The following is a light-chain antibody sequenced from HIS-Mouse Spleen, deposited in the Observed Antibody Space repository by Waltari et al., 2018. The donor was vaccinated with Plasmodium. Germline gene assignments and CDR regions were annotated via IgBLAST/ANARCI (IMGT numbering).Light chain of an antibody. Sequence: EIVLTQSPATLSLSPGERATISCRASQSVRSNSARYQQKPGQAPRLLIYDASNRATGIPARFSGSGSGTDFTLTISSLEPEDFAVYYCQQRSNWPPLTFGGGTKVEIK. V-gene: IGKV3-11*01. CDR3: QQRSNWPPLT. CDR1: QSVRSN. J-gene: IGKJ4*01. CDR2: DAS.